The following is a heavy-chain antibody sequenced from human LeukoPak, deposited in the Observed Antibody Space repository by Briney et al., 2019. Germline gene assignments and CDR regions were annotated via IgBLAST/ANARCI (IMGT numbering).Heavy chain of an antibody. D-gene: IGHD1-14*01. CDR2: IYHSAGS. CDR3: ARGANHPFDP. V-gene: IGHV4-30-4*01. J-gene: IGHJ5*01. Sequence: PSETLSLTCTVSGDSVTNDDVFWGWTRQPPGEGLEYIGYIYHSAGSYYNPSLKSRLTMSIDTSRNQFSLKLTSVTAADTAVYFCARGANHPFDPWGQGTLVTVSS. CDR1: GDSVTNDDVF.